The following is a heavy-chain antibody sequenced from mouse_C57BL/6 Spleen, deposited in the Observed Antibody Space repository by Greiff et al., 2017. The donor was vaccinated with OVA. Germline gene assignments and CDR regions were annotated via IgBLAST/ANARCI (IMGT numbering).Heavy chain of an antibody. J-gene: IGHJ2*01. V-gene: IGHV1-55*01. D-gene: IGHD3-2*02. CDR3: ARGSSGYTY. CDR2: IYPGSGST. CDR1: GYTFTSYW. Sequence: QVHVKQPGAELVKPGASVKMSCKASGYTFTSYWITWVKQRPGQGLEWIGDIYPGSGSTNYNEKFKSKATLTVDTSSSTAYMQLSSLTYEDSAVYYCARGSSGYTYWGQGTTLTVSS.